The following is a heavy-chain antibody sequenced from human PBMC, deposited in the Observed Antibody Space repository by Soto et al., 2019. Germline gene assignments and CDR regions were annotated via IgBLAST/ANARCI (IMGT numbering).Heavy chain of an antibody. Sequence: QVQLVESGGGVVQSGTSLRVSCVGSGFTFRSYVIHWVRQAPGKGLEWVALTSYDGSGKYYGDSVRGRFTISRDNSRNTVDLQMDSLRLEDTALYYCARWGTTGGLDVWGQGTLVSVSS. CDR1: GFTFRSYV. J-gene: IGHJ1*01. V-gene: IGHV3-30*19. D-gene: IGHD3-16*01. CDR2: TSYDGSGK. CDR3: ARWGTTGGLDV.